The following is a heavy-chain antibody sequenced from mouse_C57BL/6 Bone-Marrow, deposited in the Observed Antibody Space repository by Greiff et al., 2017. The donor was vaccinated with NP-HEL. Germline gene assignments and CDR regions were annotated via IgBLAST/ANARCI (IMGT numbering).Heavy chain of an antibody. V-gene: IGHV1-76*01. CDR2: IYPGSGNT. D-gene: IGHD1-1*01. Sequence: QVQLKESGAELVRPGASVKLSCKASGYTFTDYYINWVKQRPGQGLEWIARIYPGSGNTYYNEKFKGKATLTAEKSSSTAYMQLSSLTSEDSAVYFCARGNDGSSDYAMDYWGQGTSVTVSS. CDR3: ARGNDGSSDYAMDY. CDR1: GYTFTDYY. J-gene: IGHJ4*01.